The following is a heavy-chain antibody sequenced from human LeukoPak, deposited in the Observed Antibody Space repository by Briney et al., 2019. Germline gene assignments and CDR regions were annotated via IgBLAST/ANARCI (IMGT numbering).Heavy chain of an antibody. V-gene: IGHV3-21*01. CDR3: ARLLRLGYFTYGMDV. Sequence: GGSLRLSCAASGFTFSSYSMNWVRQAPGKGLEWVSSISSSSSYIYYADSVKGRFTISRDKAKNSLYLQMNSLRADDTAGYYCARLLRLGYFTYGMDVWGQGTTVTVSS. D-gene: IGHD3-3*01. CDR2: ISSSSSYI. CDR1: GFTFSSYS. J-gene: IGHJ6*02.